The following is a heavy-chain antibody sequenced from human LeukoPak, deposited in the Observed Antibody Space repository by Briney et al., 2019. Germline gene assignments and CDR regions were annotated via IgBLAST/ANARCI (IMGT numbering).Heavy chain of an antibody. Sequence: SETLSLTCAVYGGSFSGYYWSWIRQPPGEGLEWIGEINHSGSTNYNPSLKSRVTISVDTSKNQFSLKLSSVTAADTAVYYCARPELRPFLYYGSGSYYRYWGQGTLVTVSS. J-gene: IGHJ4*02. CDR2: INHSGST. V-gene: IGHV4-34*01. CDR3: ARPELRPFLYYGSGSYYRY. D-gene: IGHD3-10*01. CDR1: GGSFSGYY.